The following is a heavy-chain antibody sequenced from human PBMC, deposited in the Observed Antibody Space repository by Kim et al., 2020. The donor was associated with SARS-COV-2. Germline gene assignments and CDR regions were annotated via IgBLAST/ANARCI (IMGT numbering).Heavy chain of an antibody. CDR1: GGSISSYY. V-gene: IGHV4-4*07. D-gene: IGHD2-2*01. CDR3: AREIIVVVPAANGWFDP. Sequence: SETLSLTCTVSGGSISSYYWSWIRQPAGKGLEWIGRIYTSGSTNYNPSLKSRVTMSVDTSKNQFSLKLSSVTAADTAVYYCAREIIVVVPAANGWFDPWGQGTLVTVSS. J-gene: IGHJ5*02. CDR2: IYTSGST.